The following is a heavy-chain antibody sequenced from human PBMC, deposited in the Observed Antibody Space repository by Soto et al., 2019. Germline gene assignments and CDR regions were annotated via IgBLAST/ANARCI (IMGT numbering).Heavy chain of an antibody. CDR2: IIPIFGTA. Sequence: SVKVSCKASGGTFSSYAISWVRQAPRQGLEWMGGIIPIFGTANYAQKFQGRVTITADKSAGTAYMELNSLRSEDTAVYYCVRDSPIGSTFSGYDGIDYWGQGTLVTVSS. CDR1: GGTFSSYA. D-gene: IGHD5-12*01. J-gene: IGHJ4*02. V-gene: IGHV1-69*06. CDR3: VRDSPIGSTFSGYDGIDY.